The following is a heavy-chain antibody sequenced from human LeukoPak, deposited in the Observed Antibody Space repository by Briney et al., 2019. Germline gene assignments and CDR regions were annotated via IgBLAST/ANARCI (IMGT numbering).Heavy chain of an antibody. Sequence: SETLSLTCTVSGGSISSGNDYWSWVRQPAGKGLEWIGRIYSSGNTNYNPSLKSRVTISVDTSKNQFSLKLSSVTAADTAVYYCARDARYCSRHTCYSWFDPWGQGTLVTVSS. CDR1: GGSISSGNDY. CDR2: IYSSGNT. J-gene: IGHJ5*02. V-gene: IGHV4-61*02. CDR3: ARDARYCSRHTCYSWFDP. D-gene: IGHD2-2*02.